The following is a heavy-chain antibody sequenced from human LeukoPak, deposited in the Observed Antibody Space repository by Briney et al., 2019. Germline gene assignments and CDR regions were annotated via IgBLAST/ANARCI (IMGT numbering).Heavy chain of an antibody. D-gene: IGHD2-2*01. J-gene: IGHJ5*02. CDR1: LGTLSSYV. Sequence: GSSVTVSCKASLGTLSSYVISWVRQPPGQGLEWMGRIVPIFGTANYAQKYQGRDTITADESTSTAYMELSSLRSEDTAVYYCARGVLYCSSTSCYRWFDPWGQGTLVTVSS. CDR2: IVPIFGTA. CDR3: ARGVLYCSSTSCYRWFDP. V-gene: IGHV1-69*01.